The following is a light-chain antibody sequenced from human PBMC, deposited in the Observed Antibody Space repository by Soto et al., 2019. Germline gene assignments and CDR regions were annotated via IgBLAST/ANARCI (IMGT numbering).Light chain of an antibody. CDR3: LLYYGGAQLWV. V-gene: IGLV7-43*01. Sequence: QTVVPQEPSLTVAPGWTGTLPCASSPGTVTSGYYPNWFQQKPGQALRTLIYRTSNKHSWTPARFSGSLLGGKAALTLSGVQPEDEAEYYCLLYYGGAQLWVFGGGTKLTV. J-gene: IGLJ3*02. CDR1: PGTVTSGYY. CDR2: RTS.